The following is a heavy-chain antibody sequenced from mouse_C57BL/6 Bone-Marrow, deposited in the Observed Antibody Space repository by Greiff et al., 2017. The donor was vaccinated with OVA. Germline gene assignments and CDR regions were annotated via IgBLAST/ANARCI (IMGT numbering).Heavy chain of an antibody. J-gene: IGHJ4*01. Sequence: QVQLQQPGAELVKPGASVKLSCKASGYTFTSYWMHWVKQRPGQGLEWIGMIHPISGSTNYTDTFQSKATLTVDKSSSTAYMQLSILTSEDSAVYYCASGRLYAMDYWGQGTSVTVSS. CDR2: IHPISGST. CDR1: GYTFTSYW. V-gene: IGHV1-64*01. CDR3: ASGRLYAMDY.